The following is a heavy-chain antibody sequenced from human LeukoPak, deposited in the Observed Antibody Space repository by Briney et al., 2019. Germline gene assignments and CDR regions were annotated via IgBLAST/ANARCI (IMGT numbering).Heavy chain of an antibody. J-gene: IGHJ6*03. D-gene: IGHD3-22*01. CDR3: ARDRYYYDSSGYKYMDV. CDR1: GGSLSSYY. V-gene: IGHV4-4*07. Sequence: PSETLSLTCTVSGGSLSSYYWSWVRQPAGKGLEWIGRIHSSGSTNHNPSLKGRVTMSVDTSKNQFSLRLSSVTAADTAVYYCARDRYYYDSSGYKYMDVWGKGTTVTVSS. CDR2: IHSSGST.